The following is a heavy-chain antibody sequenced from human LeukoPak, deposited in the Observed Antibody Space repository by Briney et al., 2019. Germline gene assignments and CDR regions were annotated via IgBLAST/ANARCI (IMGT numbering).Heavy chain of an antibody. V-gene: IGHV3-23*01. D-gene: IGHD1-26*01. Sequence: GGSLRLSCAASGFTFSNYAMSWVRQAPGKGLEWVSSIGGSGGSTYYADSVKGRFTISRDSSKSTLYLQMNSLRVDDTAVYYCAKGETTTKPLGSWGQGTLVTVSS. J-gene: IGHJ4*02. CDR1: GFTFSNYA. CDR3: AKGETTTKPLGS. CDR2: IGGSGGST.